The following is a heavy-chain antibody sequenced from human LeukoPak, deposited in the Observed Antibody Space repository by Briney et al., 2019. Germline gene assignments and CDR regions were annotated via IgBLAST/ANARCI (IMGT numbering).Heavy chain of an antibody. Sequence: PSETLSLTCAVSGYSISSGYYWGWIRQPPGKGLEWIGSIYRSGSTYYNPSLQSRVTISVDTSKNQFSLKLSSVTAADTAVYYCARDLSWVPTSDYWGQGTLVTVSS. J-gene: IGHJ4*02. V-gene: IGHV4-38-2*02. CDR1: GYSISSGYY. D-gene: IGHD4/OR15-4a*01. CDR3: ARDLSWVPTSDY. CDR2: IYRSGST.